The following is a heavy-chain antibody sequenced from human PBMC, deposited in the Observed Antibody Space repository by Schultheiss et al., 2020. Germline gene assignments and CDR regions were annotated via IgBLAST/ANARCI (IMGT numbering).Heavy chain of an antibody. V-gene: IGHV4-34*01. D-gene: IGHD6-13*01. CDR1: GGSISSYY. CDR3: ARTYSSSWYLSYYGMDV. J-gene: IGHJ6*02. Sequence: SETLSLTCTVSGGSISSYYWSWIRQPPGKGLEWIGEINHSGSTNYNPSLKSRVTISVDKSKNQFSLKLSSVTAADTAVYYCARTYSSSWYLSYYGMDVWGQGTTVTVSS. CDR2: INHSGST.